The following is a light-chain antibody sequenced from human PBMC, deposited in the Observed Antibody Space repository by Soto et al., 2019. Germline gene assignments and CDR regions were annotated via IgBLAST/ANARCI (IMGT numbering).Light chain of an antibody. CDR1: QDISNY. V-gene: IGKV1-33*01. CDR3: QQYDNLPPYT. Sequence: DIQMTQSPSSLSASVGDRVTITCQASQDISNYLTWYQQKPGKAPKLLIYNASNLETGVPSRFSGSGSGTAFTFTISSLQPEDIATYYCQQYDNLPPYTFGQGTKLEIK. J-gene: IGKJ2*01. CDR2: NAS.